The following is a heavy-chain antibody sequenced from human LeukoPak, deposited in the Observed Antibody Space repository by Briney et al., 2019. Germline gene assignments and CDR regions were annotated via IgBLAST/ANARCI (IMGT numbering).Heavy chain of an antibody. CDR3: AKCGTGSNFDY. J-gene: IGHJ4*02. Sequence: GGSLRLSCVASGFTFSSYWMSCVRQTPGKGLEWVAHLNQDGSERYYVDSVKGRFTISRENVKNSLYLQMNSLRAEDTAVYYCAKCGTGSNFDYWGQGMLVTVSS. D-gene: IGHD3-10*01. CDR2: LNQDGSER. CDR1: GFTFSSYW. V-gene: IGHV3-7*02.